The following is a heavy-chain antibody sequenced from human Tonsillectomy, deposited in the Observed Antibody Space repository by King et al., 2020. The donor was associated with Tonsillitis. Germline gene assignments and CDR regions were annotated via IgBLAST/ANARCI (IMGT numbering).Heavy chain of an antibody. D-gene: IGHD6-19*01. CDR2: INPNSGDT. J-gene: IGHJ4*02. Sequence: QLVQSGADVKSPGASVKVSCKASGYTFTAYYIHCVRQAPGQGLECMGWINPNSGDTKYPQKFQGRVTMTRDTSISTAYLDLSRLRSDDTAVYYCARFRPLWSSGEKWGQGTLVTVAS. V-gene: IGHV1-2*02. CDR3: ARFRPLWSSGEK. CDR1: GYTFTAYY.